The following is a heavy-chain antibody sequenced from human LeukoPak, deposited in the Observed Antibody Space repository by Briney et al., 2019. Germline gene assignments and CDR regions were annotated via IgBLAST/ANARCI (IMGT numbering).Heavy chain of an antibody. CDR3: AKNSDYDSSGHFDY. J-gene: IGHJ4*02. CDR1: GFTFDDYA. CDR2: ISWNSGSI. V-gene: IGHV3-9*01. Sequence: GGSLRLSCAASGFTFDDYAMHWVRQAPGKGLEWVSGISWNSGSIGYAESVKGRFTISRDNAKNSLYLQMNSLRAEDTALYYCAKNSDYDSSGHFDYWGQGTLVTVSS. D-gene: IGHD5-12*01.